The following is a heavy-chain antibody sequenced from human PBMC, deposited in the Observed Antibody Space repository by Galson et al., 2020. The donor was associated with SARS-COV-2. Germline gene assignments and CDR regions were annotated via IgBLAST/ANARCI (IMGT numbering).Heavy chain of an antibody. J-gene: IGHJ4*02. V-gene: IGHV3-74*01. CDR2: IYSEGSST. D-gene: IGHD3-16*01. CDR1: GFTFSSYW. CDR3: ARGDMRNDYLDY. Sequence: ALHGESLKISCAASGFTFSSYWMHWVRQAPGKGLVWVSRIYSEGSSTSYADSVKGRFTISGDDAKNTLYLHMSSLRAEDTAVYYCARGDMRNDYLDYWGQGTRVTVSS.